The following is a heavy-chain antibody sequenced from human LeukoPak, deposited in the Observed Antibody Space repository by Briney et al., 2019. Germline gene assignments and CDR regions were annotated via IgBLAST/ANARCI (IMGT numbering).Heavy chain of an antibody. D-gene: IGHD3-10*01. J-gene: IGHJ1*01. Sequence: GGSPRLSCAASGFTFSSYGMSWVRQASGKGLEWVSAISGSGGSTYYADSVKGRFTISRDNSKNTLYLQMNSLRAEDTAVYNCAKRDYYGSGSYLGYFQHWGQGTLVTVSS. V-gene: IGHV3-23*01. CDR3: AKRDYYGSGSYLGYFQH. CDR1: GFTFSSYG. CDR2: ISGSGGST.